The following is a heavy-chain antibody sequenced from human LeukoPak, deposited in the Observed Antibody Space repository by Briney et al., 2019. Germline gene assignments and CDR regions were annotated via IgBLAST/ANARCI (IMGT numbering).Heavy chain of an antibody. CDR2: IYPGDSDT. CDR3: ARSYVWGSYRYPDAFDI. J-gene: IGHJ3*02. D-gene: IGHD3-16*02. V-gene: IGHV5-51*01. Sequence: GESLKISCKGSGHSFTSYWIGWVRQMPGKGLEWMGIIYPGDSDTRYSPSFQGQVTISADKSISTAYLQWSSLKASDTAMYYCARSYVWGSYRYPDAFDIWGQGTMVTVSS. CDR1: GHSFTSYW.